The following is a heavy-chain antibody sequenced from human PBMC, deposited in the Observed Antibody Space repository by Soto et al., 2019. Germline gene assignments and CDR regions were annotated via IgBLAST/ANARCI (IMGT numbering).Heavy chain of an antibody. V-gene: IGHV4-61*01. CDR2: IHYTGRT. D-gene: IGHD1-26*01. J-gene: IGHJ6*02. CDR3: ARRGPVGVTISKGLDV. Sequence: QVHLQESGPGLVKPSETLSLTCTVSGGSVSSSSFYWSWIRQPPGKGLEWIGYIHYTGRTNQNPALKSRITISVDRSKNQFSLKLRSVIAADTAVYYCARRGPVGVTISKGLDVWGQGTTVTVSS. CDR1: GGSVSSSSFY.